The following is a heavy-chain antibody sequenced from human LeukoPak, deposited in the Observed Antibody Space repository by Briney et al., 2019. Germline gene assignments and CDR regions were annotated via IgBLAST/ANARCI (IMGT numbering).Heavy chain of an antibody. CDR3: ARQAQGY. CDR2: IKYSGSP. Sequence: PSETRSLACTVAGRSISSYYWSWVRQPPGKWLEWIGEIKYSGSPNYNPSLKRRVTISIDTSNSQFSLKLSSVTAAVTAVYYGARQAQGYWGQGILVTVSS. V-gene: IGHV4-34*01. J-gene: IGHJ4*02. CDR1: GRSISSYY.